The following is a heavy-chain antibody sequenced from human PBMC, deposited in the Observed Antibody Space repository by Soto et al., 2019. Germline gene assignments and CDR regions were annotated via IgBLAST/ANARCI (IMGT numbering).Heavy chain of an antibody. Sequence: ETLSLTCPVSGGSISSYYWSWIRQPPGKGLEWIGYIYYSGSTNYNPSLKSRVTISVDTSKNQFSLKLSSVTAADTAVYYCARVGPVGVAAAGRGGHDAFDIWGQGTMVTVSS. V-gene: IGHV4-59*01. CDR1: GGSISSYY. D-gene: IGHD6-13*01. CDR3: ARVGPVGVAAAGRGGHDAFDI. CDR2: IYYSGST. J-gene: IGHJ3*02.